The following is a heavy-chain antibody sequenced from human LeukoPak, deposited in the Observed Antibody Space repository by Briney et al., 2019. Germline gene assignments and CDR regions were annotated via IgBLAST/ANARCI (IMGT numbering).Heavy chain of an antibody. CDR1: GGSISSYY. CDR3: ARRRNSYGYIYFDY. J-gene: IGHJ4*02. D-gene: IGHD5-18*01. V-gene: IGHV4-59*12. Sequence: SETLSLTCTVSGGSISSYYWSWIRQPPGKGLEWIGYIYYSGSTNYNPSLKSRVTISVETSKNQFSLKLSSVTVADTAVYYCARRRNSYGYIYFDYWGQGTLVTVSS. CDR2: IYYSGST.